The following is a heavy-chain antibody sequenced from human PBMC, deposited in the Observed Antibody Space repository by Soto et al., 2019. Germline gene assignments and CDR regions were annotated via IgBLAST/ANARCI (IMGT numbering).Heavy chain of an antibody. D-gene: IGHD6-19*01. V-gene: IGHV4-30-2*01. Sequence: PSETLSLTCDVSGDTISTGGYTWAWIRQPPGKALEWIGHTYHSGSTNYNPSLKSRVTISVDKSKNQFSLKLSSVTAADTAVYYCARVAVAGTRVDYWGQGTLVTVSS. CDR3: ARVAVAGTRVDY. CDR1: GDTISTGGYT. CDR2: TYHSGST. J-gene: IGHJ4*02.